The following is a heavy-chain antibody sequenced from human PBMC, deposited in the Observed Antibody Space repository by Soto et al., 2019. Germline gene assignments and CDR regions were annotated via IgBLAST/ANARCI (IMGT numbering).Heavy chain of an antibody. D-gene: IGHD4-17*01. CDR3: ATRHHTVYYGMDV. V-gene: IGHV3-53*01. Sequence: EVQVVESGGGLMQPGGSLRLSCAASGFTVSSNYMSWVRQAPGKGLEWVSVIYSSGRTYYADSVKGRFTISRDNFKNTVDLQLNSLRAEDTAVYYCATRHHTVYYGMDVWGQGTTVTVSS. CDR2: IYSSGRT. J-gene: IGHJ6*02. CDR1: GFTVSSNY.